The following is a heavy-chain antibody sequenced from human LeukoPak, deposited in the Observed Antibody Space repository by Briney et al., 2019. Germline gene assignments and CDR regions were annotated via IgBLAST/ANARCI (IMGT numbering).Heavy chain of an antibody. CDR3: AKDASTVTLHADY. J-gene: IGHJ4*02. CDR1: GFTFSSFG. D-gene: IGHD4-17*01. CDR2: LSYDGSNS. Sequence: GRSLRLSCAACGFTFSSFGMHWVRQAPGKGLEWVAVLSYDGSNSYYADPVKGRFTISRDNSKNTLYLQMNSLRGEDTAVYYCAKDASTVTLHADYWGQGTLVTVCS. V-gene: IGHV3-30*18.